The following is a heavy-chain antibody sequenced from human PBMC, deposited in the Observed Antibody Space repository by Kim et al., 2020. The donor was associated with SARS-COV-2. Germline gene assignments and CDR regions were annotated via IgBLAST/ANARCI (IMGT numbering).Heavy chain of an antibody. D-gene: IGHD6-13*01. Sequence: GGSLRLSCAASGFTFSSYWMHWVRQAPGKGLVWVSRINSDGSSTSYADSVKGRFTISRDNAKNTLYLQMNSLRAEDTAVYYCARDLEAAGTLYYYYYGMDVWGQGTTVTVSS. V-gene: IGHV3-74*01. CDR1: GFTFSSYW. CDR2: INSDGSST. J-gene: IGHJ6*02. CDR3: ARDLEAAGTLYYYYYGMDV.